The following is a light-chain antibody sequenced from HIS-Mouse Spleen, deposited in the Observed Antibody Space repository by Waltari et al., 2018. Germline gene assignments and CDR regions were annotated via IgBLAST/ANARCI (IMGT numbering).Light chain of an antibody. CDR2: EGS. Sequence: QSALTQPASVPGSPGQSITISCTGTSSDVGSYNLVSWYQQPPGKAPKLMIYEGSKRPSGVSNLFSGSKSGNTASLTISGLQAEDEADYYCCSYAGSSTVVFGGGTKLTVL. V-gene: IGLV2-23*01. CDR1: SSDVGSYNL. J-gene: IGLJ2*01. CDR3: CSYAGSSTVV.